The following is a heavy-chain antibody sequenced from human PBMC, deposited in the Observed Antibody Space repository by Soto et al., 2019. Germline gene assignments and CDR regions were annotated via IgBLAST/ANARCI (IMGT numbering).Heavy chain of an antibody. V-gene: IGHV3-7*03. CDR3: ARDHPVVAPVSTPEY. D-gene: IGHD2-2*01. CDR2: IKQDGSEK. J-gene: IGHJ4*02. Sequence: PWGSLRLSCAASGFTLSSYWVGGVRQAPGKGLEWVANIKQDGSEKYYVDSVKGRFTISRDNAKNSLYLQMNSLRAEDTAVYYCARDHPVVAPVSTPEYWGQGTLVTVSS. CDR1: GFTLSSYW.